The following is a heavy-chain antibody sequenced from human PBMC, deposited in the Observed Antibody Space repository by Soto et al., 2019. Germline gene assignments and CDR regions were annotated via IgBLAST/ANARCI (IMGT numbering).Heavy chain of an antibody. J-gene: IGHJ5*02. CDR3: ARDRRTTVTTNWFDP. V-gene: IGHV4-38-2*02. CDR1: GYSISSAYY. Sequence: SETLSLTCAVSGYSISSAYYWGWIRQPPGKGLEWIGSMYHSGSTYYNPSLKSRVTISVDTSKNQFSLNLSSVTAADTAVYFCARDRRTTVTTNWFDPWGQET. D-gene: IGHD4-17*01. CDR2: MYHSGST.